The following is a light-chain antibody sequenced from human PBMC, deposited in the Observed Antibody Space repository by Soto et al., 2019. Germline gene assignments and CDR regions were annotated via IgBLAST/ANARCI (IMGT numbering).Light chain of an antibody. CDR1: QIISS. Sequence: DVQMTQSPSSLSASVGDRVTITCRASQIISSLAWYQQRPGKAPNLLIYDASTLKSGVPSRFSGSGSGTQFTLTISSLQPDDFATYYCQQYNSYPWTFGQGTKVDIK. V-gene: IGKV1-5*01. J-gene: IGKJ1*01. CDR2: DAS. CDR3: QQYNSYPWT.